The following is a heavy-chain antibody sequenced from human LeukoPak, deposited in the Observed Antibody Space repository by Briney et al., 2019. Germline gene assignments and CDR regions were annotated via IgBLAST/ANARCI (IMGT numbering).Heavy chain of an antibody. CDR2: IIPIFGTA. Sequence: GPSVKVSCKASGGTFTSYAISWGRQAPGQGLEWMGSIIPIFGTANDAQNFQGRVTIPTDESTSTAYMELNSLRSEDTDVYYCARDSSGWPSDYWRQGTLVTVSS. CDR3: ARDSSGWPSDY. D-gene: IGHD6-19*01. V-gene: IGHV1-69*05. J-gene: IGHJ4*02. CDR1: GGTFTSYA.